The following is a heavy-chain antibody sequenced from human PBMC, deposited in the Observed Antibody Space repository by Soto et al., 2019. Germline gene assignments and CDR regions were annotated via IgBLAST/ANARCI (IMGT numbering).Heavy chain of an antibody. J-gene: IGHJ2*01. CDR3: ARGGSLYWYFDL. V-gene: IGHV1-3*01. CDR1: GYTFTSYA. CDR2: INAGNGNT. Sequence: QVQLVQSGAEVKKPGASVKVSCKASGYTFTSYAMHWVRQAPGQRLEWMGWINAGNGNTKYSQKFQGRVTITRDTSASTAYMELNRLRSEDTAVDYCARGGSLYWYFDLWGRGTLVTVSS. D-gene: IGHD1-26*01.